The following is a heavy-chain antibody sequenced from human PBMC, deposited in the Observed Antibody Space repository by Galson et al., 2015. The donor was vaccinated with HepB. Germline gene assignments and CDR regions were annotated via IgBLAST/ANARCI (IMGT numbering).Heavy chain of an antibody. D-gene: IGHD1-26*01. CDR2: IDTSGSTI. CDR3: ARGRSGTNFDY. J-gene: IGHJ4*02. CDR1: GFTFSSYE. V-gene: IGHV3-48*03. Sequence: SLRLSCAASGFTFSSYEMNWVRQAPGKGLEWVSYIDTSGSTIYYADSVKGRFTISRDNAKNSLYLQVNSLRAEDTAVYYCARGRSGTNFDYWGQGTLVTVSS.